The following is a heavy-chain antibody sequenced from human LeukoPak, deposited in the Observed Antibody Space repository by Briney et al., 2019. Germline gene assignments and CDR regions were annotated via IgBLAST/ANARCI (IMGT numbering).Heavy chain of an antibody. V-gene: IGHV3-23*01. CDR1: GFTFSSYA. Sequence: GGSLRLSCAASGFTFSSYAMSWVRQAPGKGLEWVSVISGSGGPAYYADSVKGRFTISRDNSKNTLYLQMNSLRAEDTAVYYCAKDPRIYGGYNWFDPWGQGTLVTVSS. CDR2: ISGSGGPA. D-gene: IGHD2-15*01. J-gene: IGHJ5*02. CDR3: AKDPRIYGGYNWFDP.